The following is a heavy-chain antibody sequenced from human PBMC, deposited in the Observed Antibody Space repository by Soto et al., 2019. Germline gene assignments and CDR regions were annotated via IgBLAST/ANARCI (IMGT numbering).Heavy chain of an antibody. J-gene: IGHJ4*02. Sequence: GGSLRLSCAASGFTFSSYALSWVRQAPGKGLEWVSAISGSGDSTYYADSVKGRFTISRDNSKNTLYLQMNSLRAEDTAIYYCAKDSRRGAVGDIDYWGQGTLVTVSS. CDR1: GFTFSSYA. CDR3: AKDSRRGAVGDIDY. V-gene: IGHV3-23*01. D-gene: IGHD1-26*01. CDR2: ISGSGDST.